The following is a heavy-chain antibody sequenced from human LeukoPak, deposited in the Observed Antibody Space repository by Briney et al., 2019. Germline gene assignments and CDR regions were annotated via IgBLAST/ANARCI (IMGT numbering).Heavy chain of an antibody. CDR2: IWYDGSNK. CDR1: GFTFSTYG. V-gene: IGHV3-33*01. Sequence: PGGSLRLSCATSGFTFSTYGFHWVRQAPGEGLEWVAVIWYDGSNKYYADSVKGRFTISRDNSKNTLYLQMNSLRAEDTAVYYCARGSSRAASKRFGMDVWGQGTTVTVSS. CDR3: ARGSSRAASKRFGMDV. J-gene: IGHJ6*02. D-gene: IGHD6-6*01.